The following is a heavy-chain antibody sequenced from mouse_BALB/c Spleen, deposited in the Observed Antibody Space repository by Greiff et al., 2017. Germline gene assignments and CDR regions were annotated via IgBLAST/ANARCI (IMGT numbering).Heavy chain of an antibody. J-gene: IGHJ2*01. V-gene: IGHV5-17*02. Sequence: EVQLVESGGGLVQPGGSRKLSCAASGFTFSSFGMHWVRQAPEKGLEWVAYISSGSSTIYYADTVKGRFTISRDNPKNTLFLQMTSLRSEDTAMYYCARSDDYWGQGTTLTVSS. CDR2: ISSGSSTI. CDR3: ARSDDY. CDR1: GFTFSSFG.